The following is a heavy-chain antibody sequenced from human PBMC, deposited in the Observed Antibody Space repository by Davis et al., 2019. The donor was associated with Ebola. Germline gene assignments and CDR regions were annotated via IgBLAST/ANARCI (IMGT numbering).Heavy chain of an antibody. D-gene: IGHD1-26*01. CDR3: TMSGTIDY. J-gene: IGHJ4*02. CDR2: IRSKANSYAT. V-gene: IGHV3-73*01. Sequence: GGSLRLSCAASGFTFSNAWMNWVRQAPGKGLEWVGRIRSKANSYATAYAASVKGRFTISRDDSKNTAYLQMNSLKTEDTAVYYCTMSGTIDYWGQGTLVTVSS. CDR1: GFTFSNAW.